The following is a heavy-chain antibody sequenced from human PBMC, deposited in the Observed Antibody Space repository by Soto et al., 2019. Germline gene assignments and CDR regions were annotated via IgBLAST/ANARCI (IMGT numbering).Heavy chain of an antibody. V-gene: IGHV3-11*01. CDR3: ARLPFPWGWFDP. D-gene: IGHD3-16*01. CDR2: ISGSGRTI. CDR1: GIVFSDY. Sequence: QVQLVESGGSLVKPGGSLRLSCAASGIVFSDYMSWVRQAPGKGLEWLSYISGSGRTIYSADSVKGRFTISRDNATNSLYLQMNNVRTDDTAVYYCARLPFPWGWFDPWGQGTLVTVSS. J-gene: IGHJ5*02.